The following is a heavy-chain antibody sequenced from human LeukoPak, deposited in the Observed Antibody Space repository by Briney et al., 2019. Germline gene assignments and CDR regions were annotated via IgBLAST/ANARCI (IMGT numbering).Heavy chain of an antibody. V-gene: IGHV3-30*01. CDR3: AREGGGFDI. Sequence: GGSLRLSCSASGFTFSRYTMHWVRQAPGKGLEWVALLAYDETFRYYADSVKGRFTISRDTAKTTLDLQMNSLTTEDTALYYCAREGGGFDILGQGTMVNVSS. D-gene: IGHD4-23*01. CDR2: LAYDETFR. CDR1: GFTFSRYT. J-gene: IGHJ3*02.